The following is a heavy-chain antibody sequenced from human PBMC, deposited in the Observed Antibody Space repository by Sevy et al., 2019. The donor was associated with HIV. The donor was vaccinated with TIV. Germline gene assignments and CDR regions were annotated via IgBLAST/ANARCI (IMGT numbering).Heavy chain of an antibody. D-gene: IGHD6-19*01. CDR3: ARVQSHTGWFDY. V-gene: IGHV3-53*01. Sequence: GGSLRLSCEASGFSVSSNYMAWVRQAPGKGLEWVSVIYSGKSTDYRDSVNGRFTISRDSSKNTLYLQMDSLRDEDTAVYQCARVQSHTGWFDYWGQGSLVTVSS. CDR1: GFSVSSNY. CDR2: IYSGKST. J-gene: IGHJ4*02.